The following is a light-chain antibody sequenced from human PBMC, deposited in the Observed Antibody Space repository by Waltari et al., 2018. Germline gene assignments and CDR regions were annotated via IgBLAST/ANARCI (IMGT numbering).Light chain of an antibody. J-gene: IGLJ3*02. CDR2: RSD. CDR3: ASWDDSLNGHWV. Sequence: QSVLPQPPPAPGTPGQRVTISCYVSPSNPGGNLVNWYQQRPGKAPKLLIYRSDQRPSGVPDRFSGSKTGTSASLAISGLQSEDEADYFCASWDDSLNGHWVFGGGTKVTVL. CDR1: PSNPGGNL. V-gene: IGLV1-44*01.